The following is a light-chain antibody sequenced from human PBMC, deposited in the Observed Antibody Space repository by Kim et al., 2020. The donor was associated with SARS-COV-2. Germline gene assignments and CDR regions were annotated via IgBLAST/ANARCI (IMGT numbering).Light chain of an antibody. Sequence: LSPAESATLSCRASQSVNNNYLAWYQQKPGQAPRLLIYDASSRATGIPDRFSGSGSGTDFTLTISRLEPEDFAVYYCHQYGNTPRTFGQGTKLEI. V-gene: IGKV3-20*01. CDR2: DAS. J-gene: IGKJ2*01. CDR1: QSVNNNY. CDR3: HQYGNTPRT.